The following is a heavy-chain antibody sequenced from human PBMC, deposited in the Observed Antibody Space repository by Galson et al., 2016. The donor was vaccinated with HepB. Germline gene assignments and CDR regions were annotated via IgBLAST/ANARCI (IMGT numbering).Heavy chain of an antibody. CDR1: GFTFRSYN. Sequence: SLRLSCAASGFTFRSYNMNWVRQAPGKGLEWVSSISSSSIYMYYADSVEGRFTISRDNSENTVYLQIDTLRVEDTAMYYCASSVVVAGIIDYWGQGTLVTVSS. D-gene: IGHD2-2*01. J-gene: IGHJ4*02. CDR3: ASSVVVAGIIDY. V-gene: IGHV3-21*01. CDR2: ISSSSIYM.